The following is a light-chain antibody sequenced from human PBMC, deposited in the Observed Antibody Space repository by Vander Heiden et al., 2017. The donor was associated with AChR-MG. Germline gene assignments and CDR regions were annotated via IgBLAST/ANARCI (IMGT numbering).Light chain of an antibody. Sequence: QSVLTQPPSVSGAPGQRVIISCPGTNSNIGAGYDAHWYQHLPGTAPKPPNPGSRNRPSGFPDRFSGSTSGTSASLAITGLQAEDEADYYCQAYDSSLSGWVFGGGTKLTVL. CDR3: QAYDSSLSGWV. CDR1: NSNIGAGYD. CDR2: GSR. J-gene: IGLJ3*02. V-gene: IGLV1-40*01.